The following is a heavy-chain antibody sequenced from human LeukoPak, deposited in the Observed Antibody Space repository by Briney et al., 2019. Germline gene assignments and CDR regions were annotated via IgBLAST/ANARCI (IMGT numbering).Heavy chain of an antibody. CDR2: ISSSSSYI. Sequence: PGGSLRLSCAASGFTFSSYSMNWVRQAPGKGLEWVSSISSSSSYIYYAGSVKGRFTISRDNAKNSLYLQMNSLRAEDTAVYYCARGLGVVGATTFINWGQGTLVTVSS. CDR1: GFTFSSYS. J-gene: IGHJ4*02. CDR3: ARGLGVVGATTFIN. D-gene: IGHD1-26*01. V-gene: IGHV3-21*01.